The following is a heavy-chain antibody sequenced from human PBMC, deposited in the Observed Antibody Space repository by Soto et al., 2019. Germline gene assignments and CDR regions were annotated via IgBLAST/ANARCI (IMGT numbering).Heavy chain of an antibody. Sequence: SETLSLTCTVSGGSISGSSYYWVWIRQPPGKGLEWIGSIYYSGSTYYNPSLKSRVTISVDTSKNQFSLKLSSVTAADTAVYYCARSGAARHLYYYYYMDVWGKGTTVTVSS. V-gene: IGHV4-39*01. J-gene: IGHJ6*03. D-gene: IGHD6-6*01. CDR1: GGSISGSSYY. CDR3: ARSGAARHLYYYYYMDV. CDR2: IYYSGST.